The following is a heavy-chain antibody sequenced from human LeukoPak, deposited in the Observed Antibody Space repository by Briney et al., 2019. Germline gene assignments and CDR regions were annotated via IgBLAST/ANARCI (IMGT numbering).Heavy chain of an antibody. J-gene: IGHJ6*03. CDR1: GGSLSSNY. CDR3: ATEAYDSSASLLYMDV. D-gene: IGHD3-22*01. Sequence: SETLSLTCTVSGGSLSSNYWSWLRQPPGKGLEWIGHIYYTGSTNYNHSLKSRVTILIDTSKKRFSLKLSSVTAADAAVYYCATEAYDSSASLLYMDVWGKGTTVTVSS. V-gene: IGHV4-59*01. CDR2: IYYTGST.